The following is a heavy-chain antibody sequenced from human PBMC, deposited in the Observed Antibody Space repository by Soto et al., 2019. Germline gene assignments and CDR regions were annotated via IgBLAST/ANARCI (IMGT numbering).Heavy chain of an antibody. Sequence: PGGSLRLSCAAPGFTFSSYSMNWVRQAPGKGLEWVSYISNSSSTIYYADSVKGRFTISRDNAKNSLYLQMNSLRDEDTAVYYCARDSPGRYCNSTSCPRMDVWGQGTTVTAP. J-gene: IGHJ6*02. CDR3: ARDSPGRYCNSTSCPRMDV. V-gene: IGHV3-48*02. D-gene: IGHD2-2*01. CDR2: ISNSSSTI. CDR1: GFTFSSYS.